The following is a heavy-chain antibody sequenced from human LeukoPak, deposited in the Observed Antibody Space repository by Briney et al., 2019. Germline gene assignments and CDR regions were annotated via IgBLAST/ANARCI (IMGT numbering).Heavy chain of an antibody. Sequence: GGSLRLSCAASGFTVSSNYMSWVRQAPGKGLEWVPVIYSGGSTYYADSVKGRFSISRDNSKNTLYLQMNSLRAEDTAVYYCAKEEEVLRYFDWYTLGTFDYWGQGTLVTVSS. J-gene: IGHJ4*02. CDR2: IYSGGST. CDR1: GFTVSSNY. V-gene: IGHV3-66*01. CDR3: AKEEEVLRYFDWYTLGTFDY. D-gene: IGHD3-9*01.